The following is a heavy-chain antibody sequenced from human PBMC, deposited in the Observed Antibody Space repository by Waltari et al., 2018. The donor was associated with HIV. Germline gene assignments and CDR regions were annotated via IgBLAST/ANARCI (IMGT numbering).Heavy chain of an antibody. J-gene: IGHJ3*02. D-gene: IGHD3-22*01. CDR3: AKEGIIVITDAFDI. CDR1: GFTFSNSA. V-gene: IGHV3-23*01. CDR2: ISGSGGST. Sequence: EVQLLESGGGLVQPGGSLRLSCEASGFTFSNSAMSWVRQAPGKGLEWVSSISGSGGSTYYADSVKGRFTVSRDNSKDTLFLQMNSLRAEDTALYYCAKEGIIVITDAFDIWGQGTMVIVSS.